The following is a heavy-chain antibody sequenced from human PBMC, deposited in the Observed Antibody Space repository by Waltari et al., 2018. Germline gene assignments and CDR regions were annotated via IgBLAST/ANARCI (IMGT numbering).Heavy chain of an antibody. CDR1: GFRFSTYW. CDR2: IKQDGSEK. J-gene: IGHJ4*02. Sequence: EVELVESGGDLVQRGGSLRLHGAASGFRFSTYWMSWVRQAPGKGLEWVANIKQDGSEKYYVDSVKGRFAISRDNPKNSLYLQMNSLSAEDTAVYYCAGGSGWLIDYWGQGTLVTVSS. CDR3: AGGSGWLIDY. D-gene: IGHD6-19*01. V-gene: IGHV3-7*01.